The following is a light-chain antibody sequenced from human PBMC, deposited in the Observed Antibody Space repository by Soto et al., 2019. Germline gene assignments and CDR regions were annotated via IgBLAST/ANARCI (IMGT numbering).Light chain of an antibody. Sequence: DIQMTQSPSSVSASVGDRVTFTCRASQGIGRWLAWYQQKPGKAPKLLIYAASSLQSGVPSRFSGSGSGTDFTLTISSLQPEDFGTYYCQQYNGTFGQGTKVEIK. CDR3: QQYNGT. CDR1: QGIGRW. V-gene: IGKV1-12*01. CDR2: AAS. J-gene: IGKJ1*01.